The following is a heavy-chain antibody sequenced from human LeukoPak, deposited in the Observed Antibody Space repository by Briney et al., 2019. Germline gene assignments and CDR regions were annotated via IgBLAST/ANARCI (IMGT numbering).Heavy chain of an antibody. J-gene: IGHJ3*02. D-gene: IGHD2-2*01. CDR3: ARGSGFHCSSTSCYSGGAFDI. CDR1: GGSITSNIW. V-gene: IGHV4-4*02. CDR2: IYHSGTT. Sequence: PSETLSLTCAVSGGSITSNIWWNWVRQPPGKGLEWIGEIYHSGTTNYNSSLKSRVTISVDKSKNQFSLRLSSVTAADTAVYYCARGSGFHCSSTSCYSGGAFDIWGQGTMVTVSS.